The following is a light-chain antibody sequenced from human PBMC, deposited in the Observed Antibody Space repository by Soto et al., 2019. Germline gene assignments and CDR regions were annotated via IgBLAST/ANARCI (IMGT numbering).Light chain of an antibody. V-gene: IGKV1-39*01. CDR3: QQSYTTPLT. J-gene: IGKJ4*01. CDR1: QSISSY. Sequence: DIQMTQSPYSLSASVGDRVTITCRARQSISSYLNWYQQKPGKAPELLIYAASSLQSGVPSRFSGSGSGTDFTLTISSLQPEDFATYYCQQSYTTPLTFGGGTKVEIK. CDR2: AAS.